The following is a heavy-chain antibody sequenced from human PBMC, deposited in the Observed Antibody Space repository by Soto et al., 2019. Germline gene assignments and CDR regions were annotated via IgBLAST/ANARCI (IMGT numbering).Heavy chain of an antibody. Sequence: PSETLSLTGTVAGGSISCFCWSWVRQAAGKGLEWIGRIYSSGTTKYNPSLRNRVTMSVDTSTDQYSLNLASMTAADTAVYFCARGPFCGDDCYFDVWGQGTQVTVSS. CDR3: ARGPFCGDDCYFDV. J-gene: IGHJ4*02. D-gene: IGHD2-21*02. V-gene: IGHV4-4*07. CDR1: GGSISCFC. CDR2: IYSSGTT.